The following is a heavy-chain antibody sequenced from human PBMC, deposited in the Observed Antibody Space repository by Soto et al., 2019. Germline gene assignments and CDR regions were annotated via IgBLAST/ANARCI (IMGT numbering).Heavy chain of an antibody. V-gene: IGHV4-59*01. CDR3: AKYRRSDAEGYTFDY. CDR1: GDSISGYY. D-gene: IGHD6-13*01. J-gene: IGHJ4*02. Sequence: SETLSLTCTVSGDSISGYYWSWIRQPPGKGLEWIGFIYYTGSTNYNPSLRGRVTMSVDTSKNQFSLKLRSVTAADTAVYFCAKYRRSDAEGYTFDYWGQGALVTVSS. CDR2: IYYTGST.